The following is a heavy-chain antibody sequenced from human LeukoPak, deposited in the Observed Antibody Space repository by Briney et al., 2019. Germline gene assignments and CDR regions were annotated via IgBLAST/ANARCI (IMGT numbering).Heavy chain of an antibody. CDR1: GFTLSDYH. CDR2: ITTISHNI. CDR3: ARSGGPGTYHQLRYNWFDP. D-gene: IGHD3-10*01. J-gene: IGHJ5*02. Sequence: GGSLRLSCAASGFTLSDYHMNWVRQAPGKGLEGLSSITTISHNIYYAGAVRGRFTISRDNAKNSLYLQMNSLRGEDTAVYYCARSGGPGTYHQLRYNWFDPWGQGTLVTVSS. V-gene: IGHV3-21*01.